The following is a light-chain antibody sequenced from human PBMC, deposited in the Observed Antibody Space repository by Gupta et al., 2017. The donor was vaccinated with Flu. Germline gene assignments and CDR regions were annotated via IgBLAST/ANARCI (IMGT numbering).Light chain of an antibody. CDR1: QSISSW. CDR3: QQDNSYPIT. V-gene: IGKV1-5*03. CDR2: KAS. Sequence: DIQMTQSPSTLSASVGDRVTITCRASQSISSWLAWYQQKPGKAPNLLIYKASSLESGVPSRFSGSGSGTEFTLTISSLQPDDFATYHCQQDNSYPITFGQGTRLEIK. J-gene: IGKJ5*01.